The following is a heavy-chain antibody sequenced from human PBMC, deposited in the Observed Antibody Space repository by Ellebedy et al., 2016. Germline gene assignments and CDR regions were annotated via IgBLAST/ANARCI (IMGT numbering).Heavy chain of an antibody. CDR3: AKCYGSGTHYKARSYYYYGMDV. V-gene: IGHV3-30*18. Sequence: GGSLRLSXTASGFTFNSYGMHWVRQAPGKGLEWLAVISYDGSDKYYADSVKGRFTISRDNSKNTLYLQMNSLRAEDTAVYFCAKCYGSGTHYKARSYYYYGMDVWGQGTTVTVSS. D-gene: IGHD3-10*01. J-gene: IGHJ6*02. CDR1: GFTFNSYG. CDR2: ISYDGSDK.